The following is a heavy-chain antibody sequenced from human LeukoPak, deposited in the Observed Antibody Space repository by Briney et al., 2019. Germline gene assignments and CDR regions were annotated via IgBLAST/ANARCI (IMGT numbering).Heavy chain of an antibody. CDR1: GFPFSDYY. CDR2: ISSSGNTI. D-gene: IGHD3-22*01. Sequence: GGSLRLSCAASGFPFSDYYMVWIRQAPGKGLDWVSYISSSGNTIYYADSVKGRFTISRDNAKNSLYLRMNSLRAEDTALYYCATSIGYYDTSGHYYFDHWGQGTLVTVSS. V-gene: IGHV3-11*01. J-gene: IGHJ4*02. CDR3: ATSIGYYDTSGHYYFDH.